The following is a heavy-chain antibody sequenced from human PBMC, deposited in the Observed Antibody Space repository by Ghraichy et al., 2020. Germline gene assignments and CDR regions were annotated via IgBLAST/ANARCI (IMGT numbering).Heavy chain of an antibody. CDR2: INHSGST. V-gene: IGHV4-34*01. CDR3: AREGPLIGYCSGGSCYPDKGRGCDI. CDR1: GGSFSGYY. J-gene: IGHJ3*02. Sequence: SETLSLTCAVYGGSFSGYYWSWIRQPPGKGLEWIGEINHSGSTNYNPSLKSRVTISVDTSKNQFSLKLSSVTAADTAVYYCAREGPLIGYCSGGSCYPDKGRGCDIWGQGTMVTVSS. D-gene: IGHD2-15*01.